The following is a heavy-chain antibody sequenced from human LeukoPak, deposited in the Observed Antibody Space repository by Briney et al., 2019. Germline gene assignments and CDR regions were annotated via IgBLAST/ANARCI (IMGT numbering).Heavy chain of an antibody. Sequence: SETLSLTCTVSGVSISTSNSYWGWIRQPPGKGLEWIGSMYYTGSTYYNPSLKSRVTISVDTSKNQFSLKLSSVTAADTAVYYCARVDTAMVTFHYYYYMDVWGKGTTVTVSS. D-gene: IGHD5-18*01. CDR2: MYYTGST. V-gene: IGHV4-39*07. J-gene: IGHJ6*03. CDR1: GVSISTSNSY. CDR3: ARVDTAMVTFHYYYYMDV.